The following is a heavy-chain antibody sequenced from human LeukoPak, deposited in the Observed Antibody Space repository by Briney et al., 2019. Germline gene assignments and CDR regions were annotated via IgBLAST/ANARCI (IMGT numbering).Heavy chain of an antibody. V-gene: IGHV4-4*07. CDR2: IYTGGST. J-gene: IGHJ4*02. CDR1: GGSISSYY. Sequence: SETLSLTCTVSGGSISSYYWNWIRQPAGKGLEWIGRIYTGGSTNYNPSLKSRVTMSVDTSKNQFSLILGSVTAADTAVYYCASGKNSSFGYWGQGTLVTVSS. D-gene: IGHD3-22*01. CDR3: ASGKNSSFGY.